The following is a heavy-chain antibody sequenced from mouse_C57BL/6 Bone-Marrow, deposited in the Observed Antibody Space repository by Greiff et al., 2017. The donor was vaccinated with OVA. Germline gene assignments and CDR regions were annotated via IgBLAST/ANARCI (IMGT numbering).Heavy chain of an antibody. Sequence: DVKLVESGGGLVKPGGSLKLSCAASGFTFSDYGMHWVRQAPEKGLEWVAYISSGSSTIYYADTVKGRFTISRDNAKNTLFLQMTSLRSEDTAMYYCARPNWDPAWFAYWGQGTTLTVSS. CDR3: ARPNWDPAWFAY. J-gene: IGHJ2*01. CDR1: GFTFSDYG. CDR2: ISSGSSTI. V-gene: IGHV5-17*01. D-gene: IGHD4-1*01.